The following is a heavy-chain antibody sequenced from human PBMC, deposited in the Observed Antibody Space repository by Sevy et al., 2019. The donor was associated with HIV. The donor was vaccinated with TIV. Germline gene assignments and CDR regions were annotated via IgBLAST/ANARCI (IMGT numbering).Heavy chain of an antibody. CDR2: ISWDGGST. CDR3: AKDATDCSSTSCYYDY. V-gene: IGHV3-43*01. CDR1: GFTFDDYT. D-gene: IGHD2-2*01. J-gene: IGHJ4*02. Sequence: GGSLRLSCAASGFTFDDYTMHWVRQPPGKGLEWVSLISWDGGSTYYADSVKGRFTISRDNSKNSLYLQMNSLRTEDTALYYCAKDATDCSSTSCYYDYWGQGTLVTVSS.